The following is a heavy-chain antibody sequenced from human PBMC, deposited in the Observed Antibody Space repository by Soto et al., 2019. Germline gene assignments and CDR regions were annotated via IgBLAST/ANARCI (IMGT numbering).Heavy chain of an antibody. Sequence: PGGSLRLSCEASESTFSSYVMHWVRQAPGKGLEWVAVISYDGNDKYYAESVEGRFTLSRDNSKNTLYLQMNSLRAEDAPVYYRARTFYFDRSGMDVWGQGTTGTAP. J-gene: IGHJ6*02. CDR3: ARTFYFDRSGMDV. D-gene: IGHD3-22*01. CDR1: ESTFSSYV. CDR2: ISYDGNDK. V-gene: IGHV3-30-3*01.